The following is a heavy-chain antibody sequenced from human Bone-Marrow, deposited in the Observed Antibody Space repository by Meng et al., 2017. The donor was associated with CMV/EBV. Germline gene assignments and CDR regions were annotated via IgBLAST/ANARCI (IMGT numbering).Heavy chain of an antibody. Sequence: SGFTFRSYGMHWVRQAPGKGLEWVAVIWYDGSNKYYADSVKGRFTISRDNSKNTLYLQMNSLRAEDTAVYYCARGKFYYDSSGSTIDYWGQGTLVTVSS. D-gene: IGHD3-22*01. CDR3: ARGKFYYDSSGSTIDY. CDR2: IWYDGSNK. CDR1: GFTFRSYG. V-gene: IGHV3-33*01. J-gene: IGHJ4*02.